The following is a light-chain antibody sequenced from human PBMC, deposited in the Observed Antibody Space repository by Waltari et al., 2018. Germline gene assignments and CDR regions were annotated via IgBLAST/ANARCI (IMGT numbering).Light chain of an antibody. V-gene: IGLV3-19*01. CDR1: SLQIYH. J-gene: IGLJ2*01. Sequence: TQDPAVSVALGQTVRITCQGDSLQIYHTSWYQQRPGQAPLLVLYANNNRASGSPDRFSVSYAGDTSYVTITGAQAEDEADYYCSSRDISAEHVVFGGGTKLAVL. CDR2: ANN. CDR3: SSRDISAEHVV.